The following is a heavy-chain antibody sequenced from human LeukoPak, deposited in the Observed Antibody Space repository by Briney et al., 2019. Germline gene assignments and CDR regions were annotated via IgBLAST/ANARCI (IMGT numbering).Heavy chain of an antibody. CDR3: ARDGGNSSDY. Sequence: GASVKVSCKASGGTFSSYAISWVRQAPGQGLEWMGRIIPILGIANYAQKFQGRVTITADKSTSTAYMELSSLRSDDTAVYYCARDGGNSSDYWGQGTLVTVSS. J-gene: IGHJ4*02. D-gene: IGHD4-23*01. CDR1: GGTFSSYA. V-gene: IGHV1-69*04. CDR2: IIPILGIA.